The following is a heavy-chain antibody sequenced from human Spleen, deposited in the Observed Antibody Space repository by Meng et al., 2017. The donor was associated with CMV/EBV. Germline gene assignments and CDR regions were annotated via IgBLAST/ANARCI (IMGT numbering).Heavy chain of an antibody. CDR2: INSDGSST. Sequence: GGSLRLSCAASGFTFSSYWMHWVRQAPGKGLVWVSRINSDGSSTSYADSVKGRFTISRDNAKNTLYLQMNSLRAEDTAVYYCARDRGYDFWSGYFRGSLNGFDPWGQGTLVTVSS. D-gene: IGHD3-3*01. V-gene: IGHV3-74*01. CDR3: ARDRGYDFWSGYFRGSLNGFDP. J-gene: IGHJ5*02. CDR1: GFTFSSYW.